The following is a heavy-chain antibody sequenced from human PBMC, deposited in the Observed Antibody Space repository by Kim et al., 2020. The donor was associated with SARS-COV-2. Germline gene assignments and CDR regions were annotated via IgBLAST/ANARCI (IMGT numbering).Heavy chain of an antibody. CDR2: ISGSGGSK. CDR1: GFTFSSYA. CDR3: AKVRRITMVRGVIPRTFDY. J-gene: IGHJ4*02. Sequence: GGSLRLSCAASGFTFSSYAMSWVRQAPGKGLEWVSAISGSGGSKYYADSVKGRFTISRDNSKNTLYLQMNSLRAEDTAVYYCAKVRRITMVRGVIPRTFDYWGQGTLVTVSS. D-gene: IGHD3-10*01. V-gene: IGHV3-23*01.